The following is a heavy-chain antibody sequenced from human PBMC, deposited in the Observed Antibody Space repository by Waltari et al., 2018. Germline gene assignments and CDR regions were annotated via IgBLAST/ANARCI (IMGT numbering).Heavy chain of an antibody. CDR3: ARLQVSVAGTQFDY. J-gene: IGHJ4*02. Sequence: QLQLQESGPGLVKPSETLSLTCTVSGGSISSSSYYWGWIRQPPGKGLEWIGSIYYSGSTYYNPCLKSRVTISVDTSKNQFSLKLSSVTAADTAVYYCARLQVSVAGTQFDYWGQGTLVTVSS. D-gene: IGHD6-19*01. CDR2: IYYSGST. V-gene: IGHV4-39*01. CDR1: GGSISSSSYY.